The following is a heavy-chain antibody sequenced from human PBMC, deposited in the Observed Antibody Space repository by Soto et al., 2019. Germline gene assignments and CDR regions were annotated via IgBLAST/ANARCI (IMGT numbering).Heavy chain of an antibody. V-gene: IGHV3-30*18. CDR1: GFTFSSYG. CDR3: AKDPSRDTVTDYYYGMDV. D-gene: IGHD4-17*01. J-gene: IGHJ6*02. CDR2: ISYDGSNK. Sequence: GGSLRLSCAASGFTFSSYGMHWVRQAPGKGLEWVAVISYDGSNKYCADSVKGRFTISRDNSKNTLYLQMNSLRAEDTAVYYCAKDPSRDTVTDYYYGMDVWGQGTTVTVSS.